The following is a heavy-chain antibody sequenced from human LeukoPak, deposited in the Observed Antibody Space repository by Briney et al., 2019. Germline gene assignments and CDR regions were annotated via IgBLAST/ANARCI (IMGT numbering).Heavy chain of an antibody. Sequence: GASVKVSCKASGGTFSSYAISWVRQAPGQGLEWMGGIIPIFGTANYAQKFQGRVTITADESTSTAYMELSSLRSEDTAVYYCARGLLRRYYYYYMDVWGKGTTVTVSS. CDR2: IIPIFGTA. CDR1: GGTFSSYA. J-gene: IGHJ6*03. D-gene: IGHD3-22*01. V-gene: IGHV1-69*13. CDR3: ARGLLRRYYYYYMDV.